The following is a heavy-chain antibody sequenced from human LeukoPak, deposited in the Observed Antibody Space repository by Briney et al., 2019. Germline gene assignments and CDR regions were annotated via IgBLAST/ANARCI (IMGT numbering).Heavy chain of an antibody. CDR1: GGSISSTGYC. CDR2: IYYSGST. D-gene: IGHD3-22*01. CDR3: AKTGVRYFDSSGLYAFDF. J-gene: IGHJ3*01. V-gene: IGHV4-39*01. Sequence: SETLSLTCAVSGGSISSTGYCWAWIRQPPGKGLEWIGTIYYSGSTYHNTSLKSRITMSVDTSRNQFSLKLSSVDAADTAVYYCAKTGVRYFDSSGLYAFDFWGQGTTVTVSS.